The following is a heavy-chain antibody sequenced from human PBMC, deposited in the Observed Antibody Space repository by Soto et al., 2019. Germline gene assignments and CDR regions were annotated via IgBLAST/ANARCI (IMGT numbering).Heavy chain of an antibody. J-gene: IGHJ6*02. Sequence: PGGSLRLSCAASGFTFSSYGMHWVRQAPGKGLEWVAVISYDGSNKYYADSVKGRFTISRDNSKNTLYLQMNSLRAEDTAVYYCAKDVKSYYYYGMDVWGQGPTVTVYS. CDR2: ISYDGSNK. CDR3: AKDVKSYYYYGMDV. CDR1: GFTFSSYG. V-gene: IGHV3-30*18.